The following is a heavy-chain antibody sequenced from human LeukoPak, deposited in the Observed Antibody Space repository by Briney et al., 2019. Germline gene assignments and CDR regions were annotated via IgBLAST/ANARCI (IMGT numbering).Heavy chain of an antibody. CDR1: GYTFTSYG. Sequence: ASVKVSCKASGYTFTSYGISWVRQAPGQGLEWMGWISAYNGNTNYAQKLQGRVTMTTDTSKSTAYMELRSLRSDDTAVYYCARDIVVVPAAMPGNWFDPWGQGTLVTVSS. J-gene: IGHJ5*02. V-gene: IGHV1-18*01. CDR3: ARDIVVVPAAMPGNWFDP. CDR2: ISAYNGNT. D-gene: IGHD2-2*01.